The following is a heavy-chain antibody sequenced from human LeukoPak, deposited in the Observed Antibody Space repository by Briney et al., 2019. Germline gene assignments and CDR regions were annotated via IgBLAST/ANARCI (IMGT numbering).Heavy chain of an antibody. V-gene: IGHV3-23*01. CDR3: AKDPSSGWYSYYGMDV. D-gene: IGHD6-19*01. J-gene: IGHJ6*02. CDR2: ISGSGGST. Sequence: PGGSLRLSCAASGFTFSSYAMSWVRQAPGKGQEWVSAISGSGGSTYYADSVKGRFTISRDNSKNTLYLQMNSLRAEDTAVYYCAKDPSSGWYSYYGMDVWGQGTTVTVSS. CDR1: GFTFSSYA.